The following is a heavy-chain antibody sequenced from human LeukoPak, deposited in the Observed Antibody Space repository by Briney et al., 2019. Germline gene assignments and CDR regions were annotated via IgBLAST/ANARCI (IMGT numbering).Heavy chain of an antibody. D-gene: IGHD3-22*01. CDR1: GGSISISSYY. Sequence: TSETLSLTCTVSGGSISISSYYWGWIRQPPGKGLEWIGSIYYSGSTYYNPSLKSRVTISVDTSKNQFSLKLSSVTAADTAVYYCATPVGYDSSGFWFDPWGQGTLVTVSS. CDR2: IYYSGST. CDR3: ATPVGYDSSGFWFDP. J-gene: IGHJ5*02. V-gene: IGHV4-39*01.